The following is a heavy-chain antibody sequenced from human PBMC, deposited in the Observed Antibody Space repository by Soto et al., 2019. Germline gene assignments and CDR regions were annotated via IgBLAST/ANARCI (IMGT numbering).Heavy chain of an antibody. Sequence: SQTLSLTCAISGDSVSSNSAAWNWIRQSPSRGLEWLGRTYYRSKWYNDYAVSVKSRITINPDTSKNQFSLQLNSVTPEDTAVYYCARDPTEPIAARLVYYYYYMDVWGKGNTVTVSS. CDR2: TYYRSKWYN. CDR1: GDSVSSNSAA. J-gene: IGHJ6*03. V-gene: IGHV6-1*01. CDR3: ARDPTEPIAARLVYYYYYMDV. D-gene: IGHD6-6*01.